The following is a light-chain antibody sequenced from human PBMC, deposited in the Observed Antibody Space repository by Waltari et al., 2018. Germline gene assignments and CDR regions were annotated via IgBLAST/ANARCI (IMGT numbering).Light chain of an antibody. V-gene: IGLV3-21*04. CDR2: SDT. J-gene: IGLJ1*01. CDR1: NIGTKT. CDR3: QVWDGSTDHYV. Sequence: SYVLTQPPSLSVALGKTARIPCGGNNIGTKTVNFYQHKPGQAPVLLIYSDTDRPSGIPERFTGSKSGTTATLTISTVEAGDEADYYCQVWDGSTDHYVFGSGTKVTV.